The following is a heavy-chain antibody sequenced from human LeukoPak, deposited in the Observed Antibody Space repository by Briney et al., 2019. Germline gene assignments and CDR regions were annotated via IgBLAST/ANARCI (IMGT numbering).Heavy chain of an antibody. CDR3: ARDGIVGATGQRGAFDI. J-gene: IGHJ3*02. D-gene: IGHD1-26*01. Sequence: GGSLRLSCAASGFTFSIYGMNWVRQAPGKGLEWVSSISTLSSFIYYADSVKGRFTISRDNAKNSLYLQMNSLRAEDTAVYYCARDGIVGATGQRGAFDIWGQGTMVTVSS. V-gene: IGHV3-21*01. CDR1: GFTFSIYG. CDR2: ISTLSSFI.